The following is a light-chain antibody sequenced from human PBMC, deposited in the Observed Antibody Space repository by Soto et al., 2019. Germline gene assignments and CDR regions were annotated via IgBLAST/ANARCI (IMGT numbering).Light chain of an antibody. J-gene: IGLJ3*02. CDR1: SSNIGSNS. Sequence: QSVLTQPPSASGTPGQRVTISCSGSSSNIGSNSVNWYQRLPGTAPKLLIFTNNLRPSGVPDRFSGSKSGTSASLAISGLRSEDEAEYYCAAWDDSLNGGVFGGGTKLTVL. V-gene: IGLV1-44*01. CDR2: TNN. CDR3: AAWDDSLNGGV.